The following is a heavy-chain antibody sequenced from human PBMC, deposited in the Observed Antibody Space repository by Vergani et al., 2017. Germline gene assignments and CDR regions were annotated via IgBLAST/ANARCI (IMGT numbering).Heavy chain of an antibody. CDR3: ARVMYRDEASTGYRLEGMDI. CDR2: IYSTGSI. V-gene: IGHV4-59*13. D-gene: IGHD3-9*01. Sequence: QVQLAESGPGLVKPSETLSLTCTVSGGSFNTYYWSWIRQSPGKGLEWIGYIYSTGSINYNPSLNSRVTMSVDTSKNQFSLKLRSVTAADTAVYFCARVMYRDEASTGYRLEGMDIWGQGTTVTISS. J-gene: IGHJ6*02. CDR1: GGSFNTYY.